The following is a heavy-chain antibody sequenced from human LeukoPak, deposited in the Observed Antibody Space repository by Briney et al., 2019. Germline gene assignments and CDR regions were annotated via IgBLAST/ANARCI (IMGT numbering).Heavy chain of an antibody. CDR1: GFTLSSYS. J-gene: IGHJ4*02. Sequence: GGSLRLSCAASGFTLSSYSMNWVRQAPGKGLEWVSSISTSSSYIYYADSVKGRFTVSRDNAKKSLFLQMNSLRDEDTAVYYCARQQWLDGAYYFDYWGQGTLVTVSS. CDR2: ISTSSSYI. CDR3: ARQQWLDGAYYFDY. D-gene: IGHD6-19*01. V-gene: IGHV3-21*01.